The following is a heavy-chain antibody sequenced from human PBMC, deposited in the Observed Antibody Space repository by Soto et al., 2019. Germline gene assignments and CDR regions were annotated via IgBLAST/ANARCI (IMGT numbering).Heavy chain of an antibody. CDR2: ISGSGGST. J-gene: IGHJ4*02. CDR3: AKGNWGVPTPFDY. CDR1: GFTFSSYA. Sequence: WGSLRLSCTASGFTFSSYAMSWVRQAPGKGLEWVSAISGSGGSTYYADSVKGRFTISRDNSKNTLYLQMNSLRAEDTAVYYCAKGNWGVPTPFDYWGQGTLVTV. V-gene: IGHV3-23*01. D-gene: IGHD3-16*01.